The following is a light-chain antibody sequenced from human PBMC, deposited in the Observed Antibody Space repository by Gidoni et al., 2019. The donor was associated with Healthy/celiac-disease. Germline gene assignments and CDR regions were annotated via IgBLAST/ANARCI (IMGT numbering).Light chain of an antibody. V-gene: IGKV1-9*01. Sequence: DIQLTQSPSFLSASVGDRVTITCRASQGISSYLAWYQQKPGKAPKLLIYAASTLQSGVPSSFSGSGSGTEFTLTISSLQPEDFETYYCQQLNSYPPYTFGQGTKLEIK. J-gene: IGKJ2*01. CDR2: AAS. CDR1: QGISSY. CDR3: QQLNSYPPYT.